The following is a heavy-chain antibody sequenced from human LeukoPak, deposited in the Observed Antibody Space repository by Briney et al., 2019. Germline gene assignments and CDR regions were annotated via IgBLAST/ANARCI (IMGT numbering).Heavy chain of an antibody. CDR1: GYIFSNYW. D-gene: IGHD3-22*01. J-gene: IGHJ2*01. Sequence: GESLKISCQASGYIFSNYWIGWVRQMPGKGLEWMAIIYPGDSETKYSPSFQGQVTISVDKSISTTYLQWSSVKASDTAMYYCARRSPYYYDSSGYYWYFDLWGRGTLVTVSS. V-gene: IGHV5-51*01. CDR3: ARRSPYYYDSSGYYWYFDL. CDR2: IYPGDSET.